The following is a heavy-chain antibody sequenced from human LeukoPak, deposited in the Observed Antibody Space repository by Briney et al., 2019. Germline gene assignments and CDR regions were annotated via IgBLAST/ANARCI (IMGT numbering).Heavy chain of an antibody. J-gene: IGHJ5*02. CDR1: RFTFTDYS. Sequence: PGGSLRLSCVASRFTFTDYSMNWVRQAPGKGLEWVSYISSGGSTIYYGDSVRGRFTISRDNAKNSLYLQMNSLRVEDTAVYYCARLGLEVGGPNWFDPWGQGTLVTVSS. D-gene: IGHD1-1*01. CDR3: ARLGLEVGGPNWFDP. CDR2: ISSGGSTI. V-gene: IGHV3-48*04.